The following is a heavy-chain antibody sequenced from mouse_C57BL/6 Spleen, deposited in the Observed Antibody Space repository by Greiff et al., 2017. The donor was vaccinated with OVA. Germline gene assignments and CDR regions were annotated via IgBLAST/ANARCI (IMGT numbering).Heavy chain of an antibody. CDR2: INPNNGGT. CDR3: ARGNYPFYAMDY. V-gene: IGHV1-18*01. J-gene: IGHJ4*01. CDR1: GYTFTDYN. D-gene: IGHD2-1*01. Sequence: SGPELVKPGASVKIPCKASGYTFTDYNMDWVKQSHGKSLEWIGDINPNNGGTIYNQKFKGKATLTVDKSSSTAYMELRSLTSEDTAVYYCARGNYPFYAMDYWGQGTSVTVSS.